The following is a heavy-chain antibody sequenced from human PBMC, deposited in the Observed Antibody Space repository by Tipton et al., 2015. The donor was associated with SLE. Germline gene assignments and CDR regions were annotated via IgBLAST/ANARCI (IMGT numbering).Heavy chain of an antibody. J-gene: IGHJ4*02. D-gene: IGHD2-2*01. V-gene: IGHV4-31*02. CDR3: ARLSVGLAAMRS. CDR2: IYYSGST. Sequence: LRLSCTVSGGSISSGGYYWSWIRQHPGKGLEWIGYIYYSGSTYYNPSLKSRVTISVDTSKNQFSLKLSSVTAADTAVYYCARLSVGLAAMRSWGQGTLVTVSS. CDR1: GGSISSGGYY.